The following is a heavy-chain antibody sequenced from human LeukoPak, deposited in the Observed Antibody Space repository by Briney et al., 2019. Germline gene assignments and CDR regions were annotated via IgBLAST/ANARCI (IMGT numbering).Heavy chain of an antibody. CDR1: GYSFTSYW. J-gene: IGHJ4*02. Sequence: GESLKISCKGSGYSFTSYWIGWVRQKPGKGLEWMGIIYPGDSDTRYSPSFQGQVTISADKSISTAYLQWSSLKASDTAMYYCARHFSDGDYTTASDYWGQGTLVTVSS. V-gene: IGHV5-51*01. CDR3: ARHFSDGDYTTASDY. CDR2: IYPGDSDT. D-gene: IGHD4-17*01.